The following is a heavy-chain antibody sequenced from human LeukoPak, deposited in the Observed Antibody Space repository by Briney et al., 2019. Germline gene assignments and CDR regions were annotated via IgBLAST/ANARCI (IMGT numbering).Heavy chain of an antibody. D-gene: IGHD2-15*01. CDR1: GYTFSTSG. V-gene: IGHV1-18*01. J-gene: IGHJ5*02. CDR2: ISSYNGNT. CDR3: ATDLRYELLRGVFDP. Sequence: ASVKVSCKASGYTFSTSGISWVRQAPGQGLEWMGWISSYNGNTNYAQKLQGRVTMTTETSTSTVYMELRSLRSEDTAVYYCATDLRYELLRGVFDPWGQGTLVTVSS.